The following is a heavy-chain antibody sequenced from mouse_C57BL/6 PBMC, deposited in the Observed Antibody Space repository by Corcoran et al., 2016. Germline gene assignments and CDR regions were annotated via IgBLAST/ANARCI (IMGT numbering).Heavy chain of an antibody. CDR2: INPNNGGT. CDR3: ARSYYGSSYPYWYFDV. CDR1: GYTFTDYY. D-gene: IGHD1-1*01. J-gene: IGHJ1*03. Sequence: EVQLQQSGPELVKPGASVKISCKASGYTFTDYYMNWVKQSHGKSLEWIGDINPNNGGTSYNQKFKGKATLTVDKSSSTAYMELRSLTSEDSAVYYCARSYYGSSYPYWYFDVWGTGTTVTVSS. V-gene: IGHV1-26*01.